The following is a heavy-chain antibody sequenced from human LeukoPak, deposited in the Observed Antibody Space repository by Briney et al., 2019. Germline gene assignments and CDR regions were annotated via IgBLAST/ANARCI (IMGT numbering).Heavy chain of an antibody. CDR1: SFSFTTDYY. CDR2: VFRTGGT. V-gene: IGHV4-38-2*02. J-gene: IGHJ4*02. D-gene: IGHD3-3*01. Sequence: SETLSLTCTVSSFSFTTDYYWGWIRQPPGKGLEWIGSVFRTGGTYYNPSLRNRVSISLDMSKNQFSLSLHSVTAADTAVYYCSGERAGTIVDFWGQGTLVTVSS. CDR3: SGERAGTIVDF.